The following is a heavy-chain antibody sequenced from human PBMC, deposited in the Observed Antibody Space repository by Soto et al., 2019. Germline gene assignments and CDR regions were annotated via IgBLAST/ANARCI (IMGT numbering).Heavy chain of an antibody. Sequence: GASVKVSCKASGGTFSSYAISWVRQAPGQGHEWMGGIIPIFGTANYAQKFQGRVTITADESTSTAYMELSSLRSEDTAVYYCARRGIFGVVMSTSSDYYYGMDVWGQGTTVTVSS. CDR1: GGTFSSYA. D-gene: IGHD3-3*01. J-gene: IGHJ6*02. CDR2: IIPIFGTA. CDR3: ARRGIFGVVMSTSSDYYYGMDV. V-gene: IGHV1-69*13.